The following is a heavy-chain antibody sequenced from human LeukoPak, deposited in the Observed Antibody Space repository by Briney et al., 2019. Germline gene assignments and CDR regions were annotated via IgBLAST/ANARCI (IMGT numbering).Heavy chain of an antibody. D-gene: IGHD6-19*01. CDR3: ARDEPYSSGWFEVDY. CDR2: ISAYNGNT. V-gene: IGHV1-18*01. Sequence: ASVKVSCKASGYTFTSHGISWVRQAPGQGLEWMGWISAYNGNTNYAQKLQGRVTMTTDTSTSTAYMELRSLRSDDTAVYYCARDEPYSSGWFEVDYWGQGTLVTVSS. J-gene: IGHJ4*02. CDR1: GYTFTSHG.